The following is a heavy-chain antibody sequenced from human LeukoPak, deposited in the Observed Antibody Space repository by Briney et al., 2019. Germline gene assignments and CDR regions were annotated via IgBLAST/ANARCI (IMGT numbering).Heavy chain of an antibody. V-gene: IGHV4-34*01. J-gene: IGHJ4*02. CDR3: ARDRYSSSSAVDY. D-gene: IGHD6-6*01. Sequence: SETLSLTCAVYGGSFSGYYWSWIRQPPGKGLEWIGNIYYSGSTYYNPSLKSRVTISVDTSKNQFSLKLSSVTAADTAMYFCARDRYSSSSAVDYWGQGTLVTVSS. CDR1: GGSFSGYY. CDR2: IYYSGST.